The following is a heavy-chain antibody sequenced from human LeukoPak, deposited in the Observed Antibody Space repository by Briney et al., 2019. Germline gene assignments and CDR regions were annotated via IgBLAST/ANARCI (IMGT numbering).Heavy chain of an antibody. CDR2: ISYDGSNK. CDR1: GFTFRSYV. Sequence: QSGGSLRLSCAASGFTFRSYVMHWVRQAPGKGLEWVALISYDGSNKDYTDSVKGRFTISRDNSKNTLYLQLNSLRAEDTAVYYCVWDYGDYVMDVWGPGTTVIVTS. V-gene: IGHV3-30*03. D-gene: IGHD4-17*01. J-gene: IGHJ6*02. CDR3: VWDYGDYVMDV.